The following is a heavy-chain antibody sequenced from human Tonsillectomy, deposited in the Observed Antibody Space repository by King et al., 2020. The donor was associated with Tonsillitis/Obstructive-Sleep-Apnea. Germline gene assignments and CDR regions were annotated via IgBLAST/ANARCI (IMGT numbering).Heavy chain of an antibody. CDR2: INPSGGST. V-gene: IGHV1-46*01. D-gene: IGHD2-15*01. Sequence: QLVQSGAEVKKPGASVKVSCKASGYTFTSYYMHWVRQAPGQGLEWMGIINPSGGSTSYAQKFPGRVTMTRDTSTSTVYMELSSLRSEDTAVYYCARGDKARGPSYYYYKDVWGKGTTVTVSS. CDR1: GYTFTSYY. CDR3: ARGDKARGPSYYYYKDV. J-gene: IGHJ6*03.